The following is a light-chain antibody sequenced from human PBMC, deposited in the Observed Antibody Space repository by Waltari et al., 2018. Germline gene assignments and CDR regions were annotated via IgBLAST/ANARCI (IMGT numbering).Light chain of an antibody. J-gene: IGLJ3*02. CDR2: KAN. Sequence: QTVVTQEPSLSVSPGGTVTLTCAFSSGSLSPTSYASWYQQTPGQPPRTLVYKANSRSSGVPDRFSGSILGNRAALTITGAQAEDESDYYCLLYLGSGIFVFGGGTKLTVL. V-gene: IGLV8-61*01. CDR1: SGSLSPTSY. CDR3: LLYLGSGIFV.